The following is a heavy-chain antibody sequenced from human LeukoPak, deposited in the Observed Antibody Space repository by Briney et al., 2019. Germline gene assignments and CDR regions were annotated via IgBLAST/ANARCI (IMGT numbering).Heavy chain of an antibody. CDR3: TRRLDD. D-gene: IGHD3-16*01. J-gene: IGHJ4*02. Sequence: GGSLRLSCAASGFTFSTYSMNWVRQAPGKGLEWVSYISSSSSTIYYADSVKGRFTISRDNAKNSLYLQINSLRAEDTAVYYCTRRLDDWGQGTLVTVSS. CDR1: GFTFSTYS. CDR2: ISSSSSTI. V-gene: IGHV3-48*04.